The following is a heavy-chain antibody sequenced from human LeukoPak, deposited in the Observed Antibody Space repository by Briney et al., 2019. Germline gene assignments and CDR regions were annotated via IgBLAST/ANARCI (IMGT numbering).Heavy chain of an antibody. D-gene: IGHD2-15*01. J-gene: IGHJ4*02. CDR3: ARDPGHCSGGSCPQLDY. Sequence: SGTLSLTCTVSGGSISSSSYYWGWIRQPPGKGLEWIGSIYYSGSTYYNPSLKSRVTISVDTSKNQFSLKLSSVTAADTAVYYCARDPGHCSGGSCPQLDYWGQGTLVTVSS. V-gene: IGHV4-39*07. CDR2: IYYSGST. CDR1: GGSISSSSYY.